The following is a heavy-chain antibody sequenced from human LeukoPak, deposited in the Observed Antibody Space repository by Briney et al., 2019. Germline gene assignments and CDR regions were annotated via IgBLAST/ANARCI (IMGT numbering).Heavy chain of an antibody. CDR3: ARDRPVVPAASWFDP. D-gene: IGHD2-2*01. CDR2: IIPIFGTA. Sequence: GASVKVSCKASGGTFSSYAISWVRQAPGQGLEWMGGIIPIFGTANYAQKFQGRVTITADESTSTAYMELSSLRSEDTAVYYCARDRPVVPAASWFDPWGQGTLVTVSS. V-gene: IGHV1-69*13. J-gene: IGHJ5*02. CDR1: GGTFSSYA.